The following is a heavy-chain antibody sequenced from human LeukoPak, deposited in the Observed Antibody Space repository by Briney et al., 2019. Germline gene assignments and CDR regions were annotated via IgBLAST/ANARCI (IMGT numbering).Heavy chain of an antibody. CDR2: ISGSGGST. D-gene: IGHD3-10*01. V-gene: IGHV3-23*01. Sequence: PGGSLRLSCAASGFTFSSYAMSWVRQAPGKGLEWVSTISGSGGSTHYADSVNGRFTISRDSSKNTLHLQMNSLRVEDTAVYYCAKDMVRGVIQSAFDFWGQGTLSPSPQ. CDR3: AKDMVRGVIQSAFDF. J-gene: IGHJ4*02. CDR1: GFTFSSYA.